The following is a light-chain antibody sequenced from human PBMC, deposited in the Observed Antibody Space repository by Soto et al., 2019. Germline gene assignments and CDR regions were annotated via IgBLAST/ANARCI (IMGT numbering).Light chain of an antibody. V-gene: IGLV4-69*02. J-gene: IGLJ2*01. CDR1: SGHSSYA. CDR2: LNSDGSH. Sequence: QLVLTQSPSASASLGASVKLTCTLSSGHSSYAIAWHQQQPEKGPRYLMKLNSDGSHSEGDGIPDRFSGSSSGAERYLTISSLQSEDEADYYCQTGGTGVVFGGGTKLTVL. CDR3: QTGGTGVV.